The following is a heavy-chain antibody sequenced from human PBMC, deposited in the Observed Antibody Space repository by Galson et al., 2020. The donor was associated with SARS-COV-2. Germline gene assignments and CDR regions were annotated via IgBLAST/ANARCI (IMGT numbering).Heavy chain of an antibody. V-gene: IGHV6-1*01. J-gene: IGHJ3*02. D-gene: IGHD6-13*01. CDR3: AGRVAGAGALDI. CDR1: VDSVSSNSAS. Sequence: SQTLSLTCAISVDSVSSNSASWNWTRHSPSRCLEWLGRTYYRSQWSTDSAVSVKSRITINPHTSKNQFSLQLNSVTPEDTAIYYCAGRVAGAGALDIWGQGTMVIVSS. CDR2: TYYRSQWST.